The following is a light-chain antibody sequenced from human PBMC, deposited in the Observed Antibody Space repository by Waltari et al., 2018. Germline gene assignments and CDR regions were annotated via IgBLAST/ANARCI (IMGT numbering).Light chain of an antibody. CDR3: SSYTTTSSWV. CDR2: DVS. Sequence: QSALTQPASVSGSPGQSITISCTGTSGDIGNYKFVSWYQQEPGRAPKLIVYDVSQRPSGVSNRFSGSKSGNTASLTISGLQAEDEADYYCSSYTTTSSWVFGGGTKLIVL. J-gene: IGLJ3*02. CDR1: SGDIGNYKF. V-gene: IGLV2-14*01.